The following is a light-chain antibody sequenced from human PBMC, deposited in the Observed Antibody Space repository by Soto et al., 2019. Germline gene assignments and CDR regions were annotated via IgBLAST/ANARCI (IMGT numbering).Light chain of an antibody. Sequence: IQLTQYPASVSPPAGDRITITCRASQDISSWLAWYQQKPGKAPKLLIYAASSLQSGVPSRFSGSGSGTHFTLTISSLQPEDFATYYCQQANAFPLTFGQGRLMAI. CDR2: AAS. V-gene: IGKV1-12*01. CDR1: QDISSW. CDR3: QQANAFPLT. J-gene: IGKJ5*01.